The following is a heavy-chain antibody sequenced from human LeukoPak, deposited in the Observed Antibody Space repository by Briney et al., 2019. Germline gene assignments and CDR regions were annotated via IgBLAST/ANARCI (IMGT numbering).Heavy chain of an antibody. CDR3: AKDDQWSLDY. V-gene: IGHV3-48*01. J-gene: IGHJ4*02. D-gene: IGHD2-15*01. CDR1: GFLFSSYG. Sequence: GGSLRLSCAASGFLFSSYGMNWVRQAPGEGLEWVSYISSSGSTIYYADSVRGRFTISRDNAKNSLDLQMNSLRPEDTALYYCAKDDQWSLDYWGQGTLVTVHS. CDR2: ISSSGSTI.